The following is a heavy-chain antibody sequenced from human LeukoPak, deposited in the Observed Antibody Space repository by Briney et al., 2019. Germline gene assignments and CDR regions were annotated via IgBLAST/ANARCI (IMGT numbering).Heavy chain of an antibody. J-gene: IGHJ4*02. CDR2: INHSGST. CDR1: GGSISSYY. CDR3: ARGVITTSVDDY. Sequence: SETLSLTCTVSGGSISSYYWSWIRQPPGKGLEWIGEINHSGSTNYNPSLKSRVTISVDTSKNQFSLKLSSVTAADTAVYYCARGVITTSVDDYWGQGTLVTVSS. D-gene: IGHD3-22*01. V-gene: IGHV4-34*01.